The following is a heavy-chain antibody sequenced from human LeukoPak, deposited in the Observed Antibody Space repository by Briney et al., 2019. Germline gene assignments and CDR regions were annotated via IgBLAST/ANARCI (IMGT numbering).Heavy chain of an antibody. CDR1: GFTFSSYG. V-gene: IGHV3-30*03. CDR3: VCAAHSGYDLYYFDY. CDR2: IPNDGGNT. J-gene: IGHJ4*02. Sequence: AGGSLRLSCVASGFTFSSYGMQWVRQAPGRTLEWVAVIPNDGGNTYYADSVKGRFTISRDNSKNTLYPQMNSLRAEDTAVYYCVCAAHSGYDLYYFDYWGQGTLVTVSS. D-gene: IGHD5-12*01.